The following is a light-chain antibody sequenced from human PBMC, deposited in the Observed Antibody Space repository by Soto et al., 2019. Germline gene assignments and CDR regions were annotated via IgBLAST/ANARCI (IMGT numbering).Light chain of an antibody. CDR1: QGIGRS. J-gene: IGKJ3*01. V-gene: IGKV1D-13*01. Sequence: AIQLTQSPSSLSASVGDRVTITCRASQGIGRSLAWYQQKPGTAPKLLIYDASSLETGVPSRFSGTGSGTDFTLTVSGLQAEDFATYYCQQFNNYPVTFCPGTKVDIK. CDR3: QQFNNYPVT. CDR2: DAS.